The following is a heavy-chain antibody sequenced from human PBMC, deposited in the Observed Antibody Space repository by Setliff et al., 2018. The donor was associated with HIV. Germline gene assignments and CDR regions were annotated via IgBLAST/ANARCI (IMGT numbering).Heavy chain of an antibody. J-gene: IGHJ4*02. Sequence: EASVKVSCKAFEYTFVDYFIHWVRQAPGQGLEWMGWISPYNGDTKILQKFRGRVTMTRDTTINTAYLECSGLRSDDTAVYYCARQRSNSLDFWGQGALVTVSS. D-gene: IGHD7-27*01. CDR3: ARQRSNSLDF. V-gene: IGHV1-2*02. CDR2: ISPYNGDT. CDR1: EYTFVDYF.